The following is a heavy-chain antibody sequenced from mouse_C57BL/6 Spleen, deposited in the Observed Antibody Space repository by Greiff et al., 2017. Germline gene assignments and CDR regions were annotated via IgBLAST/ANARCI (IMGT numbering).Heavy chain of an antibody. CDR1: GYTFTSYG. Sequence: VQLQQSGAELARPGASVKLSCKASGYTFTSYGISWVKQRTGQGLEWIGEIYPRSGNTYYNEKFKGKATLTADKSSSTAYMELRSLTSEDSAVYFCAREDSSGSVRDAMDCWGQGTSVTVSS. CDR2: IYPRSGNT. CDR3: AREDSSGSVRDAMDC. D-gene: IGHD3-2*02. J-gene: IGHJ4*01. V-gene: IGHV1-81*01.